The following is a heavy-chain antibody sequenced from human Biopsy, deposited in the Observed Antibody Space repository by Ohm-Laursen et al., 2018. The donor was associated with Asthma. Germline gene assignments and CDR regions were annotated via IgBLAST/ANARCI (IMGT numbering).Heavy chain of an antibody. D-gene: IGHD2/OR15-2a*01. V-gene: IGHV1-58*01. Sequence: SVKVSCKASGVALSGYTFEWVRQARGLGLEWIAWIVFASGATNYAQNFQDRLTVTRDMSAGSVSMELRGLGSTDTAVYYCAAGRTSLQGESLIWGQGTLVSVSS. CDR1: GVALSGYT. CDR3: AAGRTSLQGESLI. J-gene: IGHJ4*01. CDR2: IVFASGAT.